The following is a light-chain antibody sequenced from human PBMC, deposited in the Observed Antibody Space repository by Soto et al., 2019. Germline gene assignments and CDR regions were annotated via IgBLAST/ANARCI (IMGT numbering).Light chain of an antibody. Sequence: EIVLTQSPGTLSLSPVERATLSCRASQSVSSSYLAWYQQKPGQAPRLLIYGASSRDTGIQDRFSGSGSGTEFTLTIRRLEPEDFAVYYCKQYGSSPTCGQGTRLEIK. CDR2: GAS. CDR1: QSVSSSY. V-gene: IGKV3-20*01. J-gene: IGKJ5*01. CDR3: KQYGSSPT.